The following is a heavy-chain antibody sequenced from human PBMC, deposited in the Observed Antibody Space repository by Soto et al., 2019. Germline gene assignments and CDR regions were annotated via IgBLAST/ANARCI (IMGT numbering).Heavy chain of an antibody. CDR2: ISYDGSNK. D-gene: IGHD3-3*01. Sequence: PGGSLRLSCAAPGFTFSSYGMHWVRQAPGKGLEWVAVISYDGSNKYYADSVKGRFTISRDNSKNTLYLQMNSLRAEDTAVYYCAKDSVDMDFWSGYYSYWGQGTLVTVSS. CDR3: AKDSVDMDFWSGYYSY. J-gene: IGHJ4*02. V-gene: IGHV3-30*18. CDR1: GFTFSSYG.